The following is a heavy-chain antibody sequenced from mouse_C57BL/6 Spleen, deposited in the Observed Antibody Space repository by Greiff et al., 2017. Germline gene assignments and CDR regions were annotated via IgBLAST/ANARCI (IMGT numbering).Heavy chain of an antibody. CDR1: GYTFTDYE. CDR2: IVPETGGT. Sequence: QVQLQQSGAELVRPGASVTLSCKASGYTFTDYEMHWVKQTPVHGLEWIGAIVPETGGTAYNQKFKGKAILSADKSSSTAYMELRSRTSEDSAVYYCTREDDYYRNWFAYWGQGALVTVSA. D-gene: IGHD2-3*01. J-gene: IGHJ3*01. V-gene: IGHV1-15*01. CDR3: TREDDYYRNWFAY.